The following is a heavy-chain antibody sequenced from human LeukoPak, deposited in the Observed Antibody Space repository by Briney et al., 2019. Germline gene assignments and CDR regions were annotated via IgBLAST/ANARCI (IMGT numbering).Heavy chain of an antibody. CDR3: ARDLGYHRGSAFDI. CDR2: ISSSSSYI. D-gene: IGHD3-16*01. CDR1: GFTFSSYS. V-gene: IGHV3-21*01. Sequence: PGGSLRLSCAASGFTFSSYSMNWVRQAPGKGLEWVSSISSSSSYIYYADSVKGRFTIPRDNAKNSLYLQMNSLRAEDTAVYYCARDLGYHRGSAFDIWGQGTMVTVSS. J-gene: IGHJ3*02.